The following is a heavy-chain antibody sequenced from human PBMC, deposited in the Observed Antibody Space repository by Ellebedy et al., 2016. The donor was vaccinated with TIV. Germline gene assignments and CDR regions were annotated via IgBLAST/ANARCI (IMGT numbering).Heavy chain of an antibody. CDR3: ARGLHLRYDFWSGYESMDV. J-gene: IGHJ6*02. D-gene: IGHD3-3*01. CDR2: MNPNSGNT. CDR1: GYTFTSYD. V-gene: IGHV1-8*01. Sequence: AASVKVSCKASGYTFTSYDINWVRQATGQGLEWMGWMNPNSGNTGYAQKFQGRVTMTRNTSISTAYMELSSLRSEDTAVYYCARGLHLRYDFWSGYESMDVWGQGTTVTVSS.